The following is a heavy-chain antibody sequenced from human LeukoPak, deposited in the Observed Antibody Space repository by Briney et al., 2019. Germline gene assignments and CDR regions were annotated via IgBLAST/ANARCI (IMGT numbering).Heavy chain of an antibody. CDR1: GGTFSSYA. CDR3: ARGAPPDYYDSSGYSQVYYYYYMDV. V-gene: IGHV1-69*13. CDR2: IIPIFGTA. D-gene: IGHD3-22*01. J-gene: IGHJ6*03. Sequence: SVKVSCKASGGTFSSYAISWVRQAPGQGLEWMGGIIPIFGTANYAQKFQGRVTITADESTSTAYMELSSLRSEDTAVYYCARGAPPDYYDSSGYSQVYYYYYMDVWGKGTTVTISS.